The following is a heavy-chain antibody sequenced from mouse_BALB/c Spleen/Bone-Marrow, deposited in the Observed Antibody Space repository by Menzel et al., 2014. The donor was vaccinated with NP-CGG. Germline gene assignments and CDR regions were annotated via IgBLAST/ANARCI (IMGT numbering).Heavy chain of an antibody. CDR3: TRRDRYDYYGVDY. Sequence: QVQLKQSGAELVRPGASVKVSCKASGYTFTNYWINWVRQRPGQGLEWIGNIYPSGSYSNYNQKFKDKATLTVDKSSSTAYMQLSSPTSEDSAVYYCTRRDRYDYYGVDYWGQGTSVTVSS. D-gene: IGHD2-14*01. V-gene: IGHV1S126*01. J-gene: IGHJ4*01. CDR2: IYPSGSYS. CDR1: GYTFTNYW.